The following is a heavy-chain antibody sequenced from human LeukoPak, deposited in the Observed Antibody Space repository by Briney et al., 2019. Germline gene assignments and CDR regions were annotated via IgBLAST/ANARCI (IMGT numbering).Heavy chain of an antibody. V-gene: IGHV4-34*01. CDR2: INHSGST. Sequence: SETLSLTCAVYGGSFSGYYWSWIRQPPGKGLEWIGEINHSGSTNYNPSLKSRVTISVDTSKHQFSLKLSSVTAADTAVYYCARVIYSYMDVWGKGTTVTVSS. D-gene: IGHD5-18*01. CDR1: GGSFSGYY. J-gene: IGHJ6*03. CDR3: ARVIYSYMDV.